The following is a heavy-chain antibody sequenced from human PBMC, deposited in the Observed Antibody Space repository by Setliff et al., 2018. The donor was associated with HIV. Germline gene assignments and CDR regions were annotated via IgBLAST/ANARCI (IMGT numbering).Heavy chain of an antibody. CDR3: ARDWRHGYDLNFDY. V-gene: IGHV5-51*01. Sequence: GESLKISCKGSGYYFTTFWIAWVRQMPGKGLEWMGFIYPGDSHTTYSPSFQGQVTISVDTSVSTAYLQWSSLKASDTAMYYCARDWRHGYDLNFDYWGQGTLVTVSS. CDR2: IYPGDSHT. J-gene: IGHJ4*02. CDR1: GYYFTTFW. D-gene: IGHD5-12*01.